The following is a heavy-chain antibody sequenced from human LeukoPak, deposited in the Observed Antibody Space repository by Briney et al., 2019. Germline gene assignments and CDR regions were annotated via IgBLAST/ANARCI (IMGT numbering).Heavy chain of an antibody. CDR2: MYYSGST. Sequence: SETLSLTCTVSGGSISSSSYYWGWIRQPPEKGLEWIGSMYYSGSTYYNPSLKSRVTISVDTSKNQFSLKLTSVTAADTAVYYCARSSGWYIGVLGYFDLWGRGTLVTVSS. CDR3: ARSSGWYIGVLGYFDL. CDR1: GGSISSSSYY. J-gene: IGHJ2*01. V-gene: IGHV4-39*01. D-gene: IGHD6-19*01.